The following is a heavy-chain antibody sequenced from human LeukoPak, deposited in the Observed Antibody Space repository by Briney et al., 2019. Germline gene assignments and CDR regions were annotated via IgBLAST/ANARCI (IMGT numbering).Heavy chain of an antibody. CDR2: ISGSGDNT. Sequence: PGGSLRLSCAASGFTFSSYAMSWVRQAPGKGLEWVSGISGSGDNTYYADSVKGRFTISRDNSKNTLYLQMNSLRAEDTAVYYCARDMWTVTTSLYYYYYGMDVWGQGTTVTVSS. CDR3: ARDMWTVTTSLYYYYYGMDV. D-gene: IGHD4-17*01. J-gene: IGHJ6*02. V-gene: IGHV3-23*01. CDR1: GFTFSSYA.